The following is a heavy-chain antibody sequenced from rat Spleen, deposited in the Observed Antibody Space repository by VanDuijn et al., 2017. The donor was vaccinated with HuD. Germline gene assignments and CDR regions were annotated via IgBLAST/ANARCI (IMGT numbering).Heavy chain of an antibody. CDR1: GFTFSDYY. CDR3: ARRGFLSDWYFDF. J-gene: IGHJ1*01. V-gene: IGHV5-29*01. Sequence: EVQLVESAGGLVQPGRSLKLSCAASGFTFSDYYMAWVRQAPTKGLEWVATISYDGSSTYYRDSVKGRFTISRDNAKSTLYLQMDSLRSEDTATDYCARRGFLSDWYFDFWGPGTMVTVSS. CDR2: ISYDGSST. D-gene: IGHD4-4*01.